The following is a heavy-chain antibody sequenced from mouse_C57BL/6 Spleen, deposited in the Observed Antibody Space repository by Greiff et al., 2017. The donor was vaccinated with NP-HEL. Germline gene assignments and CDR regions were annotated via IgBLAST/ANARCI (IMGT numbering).Heavy chain of an antibody. V-gene: IGHV1-52*01. Sequence: QVQLQQPGAELVRPGSSVKLSCKASGYTFTSYWMHWVKQRPIQGLEWIGNIDPSDSETHYNQKFKDKATLTVDKSSSTAYMQLSSLTSEDSAVYYCAGDSREDYFDYWGQGTTLTVSS. D-gene: IGHD3-2*01. CDR3: AGDSREDYFDY. CDR2: IDPSDSET. CDR1: GYTFTSYW. J-gene: IGHJ2*01.